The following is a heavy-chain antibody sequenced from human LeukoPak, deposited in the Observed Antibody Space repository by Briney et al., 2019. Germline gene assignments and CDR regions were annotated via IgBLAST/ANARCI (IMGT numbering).Heavy chain of an antibody. D-gene: IGHD6-19*01. Sequence: SETLSLTCTVSGGSISSGSYYWSWIRQPAGKGLEWIGRIYTGGSTNYNPSLKSRVTISLDTSKNHFSLRLTSVTAADTAVYYCVSSHSYTSGCSYWGQGTLVTVSS. J-gene: IGHJ4*02. V-gene: IGHV4-61*02. CDR1: GGSISSGSYY. CDR2: IYTGGST. CDR3: VSSHSYTSGCSY.